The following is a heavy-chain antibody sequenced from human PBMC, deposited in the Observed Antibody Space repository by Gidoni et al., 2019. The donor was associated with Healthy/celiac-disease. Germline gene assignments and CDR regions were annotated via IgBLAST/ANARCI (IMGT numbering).Heavy chain of an antibody. CDR3: AKAVAGMYYYYGMDV. CDR1: GFTFSSYG. D-gene: IGHD6-19*01. V-gene: IGHV3-30*18. J-gene: IGHJ6*02. Sequence: QVTLVESGGGVVQPGRSLRLSCAAAGFTFSSYGMHWVRQAPGKGLEWVAVISYDGSNKYYADSVKGRFTISRDNSKNTLYLQMNSLRAEDTAVYYCAKAVAGMYYYYGMDVWGQGTTVTVSS. CDR2: ISYDGSNK.